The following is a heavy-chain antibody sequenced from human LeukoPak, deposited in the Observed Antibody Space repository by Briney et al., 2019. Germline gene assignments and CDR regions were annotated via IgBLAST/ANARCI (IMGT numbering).Heavy chain of an antibody. D-gene: IGHD4-11*01. CDR2: ISYDGSNK. CDR3: AKDLGPTTVTTSGMDV. CDR1: GFTFSSYG. Sequence: GGSLRLSCAASGFTFSSYGMHWVRQAPGKGLEWVAVISYDGSNKYYVDSVKGRFTISRDNSKNTLYLQMNSLRAEDTAVYYCAKDLGPTTVTTSGMDVWGQGTTVTVSS. J-gene: IGHJ6*02. V-gene: IGHV3-30*18.